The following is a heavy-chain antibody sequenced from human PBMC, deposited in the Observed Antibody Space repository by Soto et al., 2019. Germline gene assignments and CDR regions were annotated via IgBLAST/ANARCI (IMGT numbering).Heavy chain of an antibody. CDR1: GFSLTANGVG. CDR2: VYWDDDK. V-gene: IGHV2-5*02. CDR3: ATVTGSP. D-gene: IGHD2-21*02. J-gene: IGHJ5*02. Sequence: ITLKESGPPLVKPTQTLTLTCSFSGFSLTANGVGVGWVRQPPGLALAWLAMVYWDDDKHYRESLRSRLSITKHTSQSQVVLPTTNMHPVDTGTYYCATVTGSPWGQGALVTVSS.